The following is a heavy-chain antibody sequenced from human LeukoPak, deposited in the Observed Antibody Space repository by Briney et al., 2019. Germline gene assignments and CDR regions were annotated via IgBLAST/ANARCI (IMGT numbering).Heavy chain of an antibody. V-gene: IGHV3-53*01. CDR3: ARSPNWGFLYFDY. D-gene: IGHD7-27*01. CDR2: IYSGGST. Sequence: GGSLRLSCTASGVTLSSFAMSWARQAPGKALEWVSVIYSGGSTYYADSVKGRFTISRDNSKNTLYLQMNSLRAEDTAVYYCARSPNWGFLYFDYWGQGTLVTVSS. CDR1: GVTLSSFA. J-gene: IGHJ4*02.